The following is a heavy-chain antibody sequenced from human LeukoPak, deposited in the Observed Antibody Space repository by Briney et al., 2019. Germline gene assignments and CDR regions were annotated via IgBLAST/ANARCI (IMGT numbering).Heavy chain of an antibody. J-gene: IGHJ5*02. Sequence: PSETLSLTCTVSGGSISSYYWSWIRQPPGKGLEWIGYIYSSGSTTYNPSLKSRVTISVDTSKNQFSLKLSSVTAADTAVYYCAKYVSTGWFDPWGRGTLVTVSS. CDR1: GGSISSYY. V-gene: IGHV4-59*08. CDR2: IYSSGST. D-gene: IGHD5/OR15-5a*01. CDR3: AKYVSTGWFDP.